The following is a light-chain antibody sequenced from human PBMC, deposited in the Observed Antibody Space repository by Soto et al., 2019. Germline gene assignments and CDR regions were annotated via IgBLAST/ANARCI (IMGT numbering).Light chain of an antibody. Sequence: EIVLTQSPATLSLSPGERATLSCRASQSVSGYLAWYQQKRGQAPRLLIYDASIRATGVPARFSGSGSVTDFTLTISSLEPEDFAVYYCQQRSNWPPLSFGGGTKVEIK. CDR2: DAS. J-gene: IGKJ4*01. CDR1: QSVSGY. CDR3: QQRSNWPPLS. V-gene: IGKV3-11*01.